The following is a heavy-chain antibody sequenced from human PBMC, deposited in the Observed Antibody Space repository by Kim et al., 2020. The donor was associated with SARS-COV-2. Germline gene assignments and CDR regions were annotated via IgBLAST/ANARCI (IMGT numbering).Heavy chain of an antibody. D-gene: IGHD3-22*01. J-gene: IGHJ4*02. CDR2: INHSGST. V-gene: IGHV4-34*01. CDR1: GGSFSGYY. CDR3: ARRGLKYYYDSSGYYGGFDY. Sequence: SETLSLTCAVYGGSFSGYYWSWIRQPPGKGLEWIGEINHSGSTNYNPSLKSRVTISVDTSKNQFSLKLSSVTAADTAVYYCARRGLKYYYDSSGYYGGFDYWGQGTLVTVSS.